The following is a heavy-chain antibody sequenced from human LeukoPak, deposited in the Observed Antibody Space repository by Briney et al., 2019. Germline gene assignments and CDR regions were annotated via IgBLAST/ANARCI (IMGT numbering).Heavy chain of an antibody. CDR1: GFTFSRDG. Sequence: PGRSLRLSCAASGFTFSRDGMHWVRQAPGKGLEWVAVIWYDGSNKYYADSVKGRFTISRDNSKNTLYLQMNSLRAEDTAVYYCARDGYCSGGSCYSDYYYGMDVWGQGTTVTVSS. J-gene: IGHJ6*02. V-gene: IGHV3-33*08. CDR2: IWYDGSNK. CDR3: ARDGYCSGGSCYSDYYYGMDV. D-gene: IGHD2-15*01.